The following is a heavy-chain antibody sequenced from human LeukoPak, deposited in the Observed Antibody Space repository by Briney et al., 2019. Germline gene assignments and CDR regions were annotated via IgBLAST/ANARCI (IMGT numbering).Heavy chain of an antibody. CDR3: ARDFELSH. V-gene: IGHV3-33*01. J-gene: IGHJ4*02. Sequence: PGGSLRLSCAASGFTFSSYGMHWVRQAPGKGLEWVALIWYDGSSKHYADSVRGRFTISRDNSKNTLYLQMNSLRAEDTAVYYCARDFELSHWGQGPLVTVSS. CDR2: IWYDGSSK. CDR1: GFTFSSYG. D-gene: IGHD3-16*02.